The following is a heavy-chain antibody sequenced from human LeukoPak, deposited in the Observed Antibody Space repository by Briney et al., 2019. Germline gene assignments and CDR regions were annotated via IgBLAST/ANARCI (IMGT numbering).Heavy chain of an antibody. D-gene: IGHD3-22*01. Sequence: KTSETLSLTCTVSGGSISSGSYYWSWIRQPAGKGLEWIGRIYTSGSTNYNPSLKSRVTISVDTSKNQFSLKLSSVTAADTAVYYCARECVVGTITMIYYYYYMDVWGKGTTVTISS. CDR3: ARECVVGTITMIYYYYYMDV. V-gene: IGHV4-61*02. CDR1: GGSISSGSYY. J-gene: IGHJ6*03. CDR2: IYTSGST.